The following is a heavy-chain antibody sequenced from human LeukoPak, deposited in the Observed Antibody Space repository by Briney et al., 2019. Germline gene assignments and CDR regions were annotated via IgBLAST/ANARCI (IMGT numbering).Heavy chain of an antibody. CDR3: ASAKYSSSWEFDP. CDR2: IYYSGST. Sequence: SETLSLTCTVSGGSISSGGYYWSWIRQHPGKGLEWIGYIYYSGSTYYNPSLKSRVTISVDTSKNQFSLKLSSVTAADTTVYYCASAKYSSSWEFDPWGQGTLVTVSS. V-gene: IGHV4-31*03. D-gene: IGHD6-13*01. J-gene: IGHJ5*02. CDR1: GGSISSGGYY.